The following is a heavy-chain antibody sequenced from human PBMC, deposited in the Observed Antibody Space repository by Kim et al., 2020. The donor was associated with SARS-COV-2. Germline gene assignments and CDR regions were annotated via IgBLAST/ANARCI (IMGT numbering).Heavy chain of an antibody. CDR1: GFTFTSYW. J-gene: IGHJ4*02. CDR2: ISHDGTTT. D-gene: IGHD3-10*01. Sequence: GGSLRLSCEASGFTFTSYWMHWVRQAPGKGLVWLARISHDGTTTSYADSVTGRFTISRDSGENTLYLQLTSLRVDDTAVHYCGRDRTYGAGIDYWGQGTL. V-gene: IGHV3-74*01. CDR3: GRDRTYGAGIDY.